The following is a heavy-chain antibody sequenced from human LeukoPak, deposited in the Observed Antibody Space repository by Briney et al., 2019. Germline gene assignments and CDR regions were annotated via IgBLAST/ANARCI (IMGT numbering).Heavy chain of an antibody. CDR2: IYSGGST. Sequence: GGSLRLSCAASGFTVSSNYMSWVRQAPGKGLEWVSVIYSGGSTYYADSVKGRFTISRDNSKNTLYLQMNSLRAEDTAVYYCARFYPGGIVGYGMDVWGQGTTVTVSS. D-gene: IGHD2-15*01. CDR1: GFTVSSNY. CDR3: ARFYPGGIVGYGMDV. V-gene: IGHV3-53*01. J-gene: IGHJ6*02.